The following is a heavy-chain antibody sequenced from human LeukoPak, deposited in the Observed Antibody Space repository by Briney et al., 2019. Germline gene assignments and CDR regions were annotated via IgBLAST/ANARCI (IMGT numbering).Heavy chain of an antibody. D-gene: IGHD3-3*01. V-gene: IGHV4-34*01. Sequence: GSLRLSCPASGFTFSSYAMSWIRQPPGKGLEWIGEINHSGSTNYNPSLKSRVTISVDTSKNQFSLKLSSVTAADTAVYYCARVYFFGVDYGMDVWGQGTTVTVSS. CDR3: ARVYFFGVDYGMDV. J-gene: IGHJ6*02. CDR2: INHSGST. CDR1: GFTFSSYA.